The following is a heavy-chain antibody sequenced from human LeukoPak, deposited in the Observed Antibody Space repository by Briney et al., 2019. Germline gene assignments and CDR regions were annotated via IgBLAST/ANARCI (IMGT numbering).Heavy chain of an antibody. CDR1: GDSISGYY. V-gene: IGHV4-4*07. CDR3: ARSTWAGAPVDP. CDR2: IYSSENT. Sequence: PSETLSLTCSVSGDSISGYYWNWIRQAAGKGLEWIGRIYSSENTNYNPSLQSRVTMSVDTSKNQFSLKLSSVTAADTAVYYCARSTWAGAPVDPWGQGTLVTVSS. D-gene: IGHD6-19*01. J-gene: IGHJ5*02.